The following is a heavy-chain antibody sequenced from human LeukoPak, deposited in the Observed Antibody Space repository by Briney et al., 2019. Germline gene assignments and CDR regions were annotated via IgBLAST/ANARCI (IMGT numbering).Heavy chain of an antibody. J-gene: IGHJ4*02. D-gene: IGHD3-22*01. CDR1: GFTFSSYA. V-gene: IGHV3-30-3*01. Sequence: GRSLRLSCAASGFTFSSYAMHWVRQAPGKGLEWVAVISYDGSNKYYADSVKGRFTISRDNSKNTLYLQMNSLRAEDTAVYYCARDGWGYYDSSGYYSFWGQGTLVTVSS. CDR2: ISYDGSNK. CDR3: ARDGWGYYDSSGYYSF.